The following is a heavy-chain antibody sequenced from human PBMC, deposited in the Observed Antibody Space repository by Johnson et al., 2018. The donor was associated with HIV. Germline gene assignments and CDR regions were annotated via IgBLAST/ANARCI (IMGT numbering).Heavy chain of an antibody. CDR3: ASGEDYGGNYGAFDI. CDR2: ISYDGSKK. D-gene: IGHD4-23*01. CDR1: GFTFGTYW. V-gene: IGHV3-30*03. J-gene: IGHJ3*02. Sequence: QVQLVESGGGLVQPGGSLRLSCAASGFTFGTYWMSWVRQAPGKGLEWVAVISYDGSKKYYADSVKGRFTISRDNSKNTLYLQMNSLRTEDTAVYYCASGEDYGGNYGAFDIWGQGTMVTVSS.